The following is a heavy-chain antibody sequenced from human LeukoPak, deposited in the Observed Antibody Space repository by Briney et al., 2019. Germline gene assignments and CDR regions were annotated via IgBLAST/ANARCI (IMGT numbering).Heavy chain of an antibody. V-gene: IGHV3-21*01. CDR2: ISSSSSYI. CDR1: GFTFSSYS. Sequence: PGGSLRLSCAASGFTFSSYSTNWVRQAPGKGLEWVSSISSSSSYIYYADSVKGRFTISRDNAKNSLHLQMNSLRAEDTAVYYCAREELLHNWFDPWGQGTLVTVSS. J-gene: IGHJ5*02. D-gene: IGHD2-15*01. CDR3: AREELLHNWFDP.